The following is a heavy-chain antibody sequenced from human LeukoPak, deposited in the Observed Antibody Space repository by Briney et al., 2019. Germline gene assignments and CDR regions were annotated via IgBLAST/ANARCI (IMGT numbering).Heavy chain of an antibody. CDR2: ISDNSDTI. V-gene: IGHV3-23*01. CDR3: ARDPPWFDP. CDR1: GFTFDDYA. J-gene: IGHJ5*02. Sequence: PGGSLRLSCAASGFTFDDYAMSWVRQAPGKGLEWVSSISDNSDTIFYTDSVKGRFTISRDNSRNTLYLQMDSLRAEDTAIYYCARDPPWFDPWGQGTLVAVSS.